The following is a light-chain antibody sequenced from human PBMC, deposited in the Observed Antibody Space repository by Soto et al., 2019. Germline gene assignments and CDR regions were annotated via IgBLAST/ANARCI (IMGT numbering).Light chain of an antibody. CDR3: ETWDSRGVV. CDR1: SGHSSYI. Sequence: QPVLTQSSSASASLGSSVKLTCTLSSGHSSYIIAWHQQQPGKAPRYLMKLERSGSYNKGSGVPDRFSGSSSGADRYLTISNLQSEDEADYYCETWDSRGVVFGGGTKLTVL. J-gene: IGLJ2*01. V-gene: IGLV4-60*03. CDR2: LERSGSY.